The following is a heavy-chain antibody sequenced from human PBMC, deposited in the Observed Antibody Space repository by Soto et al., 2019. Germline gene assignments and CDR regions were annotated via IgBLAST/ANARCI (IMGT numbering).Heavy chain of an antibody. CDR2: IYHSGST. V-gene: IGHV4-30-2*01. CDR1: GGSISSGGYS. J-gene: IGHJ5*02. CDR3: ARDRGDFWNSFDP. Sequence: QLQLQESGSGLVKPSQTLSLTCAVSGGSISSGGYSWSWIRQPPGKGLEWIGYIYHSGSTYYNPSLKSRVTISVDRSKNQFSLKLSSVPAADTAVYYCARDRGDFWNSFDPWGQGTLVTVSS. D-gene: IGHD3-3*01.